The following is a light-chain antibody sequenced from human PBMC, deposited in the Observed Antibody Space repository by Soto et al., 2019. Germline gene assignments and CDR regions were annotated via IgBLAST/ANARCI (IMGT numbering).Light chain of an antibody. CDR3: QQYYSTPYT. CDR1: QSILYSSTNKNY. J-gene: IGKJ2*01. CDR2: WAS. V-gene: IGKV4-1*01. Sequence: DIVMTQSPDSLAVSLGERATIDCKSSQSILYSSTNKNYLAWYQQKPGQPPKLLFYWASTREFGVPDRFSGSGSGTDFTLTISSLHAEEVAVYYCQQYYSTPYTFGQGTKLEIK.